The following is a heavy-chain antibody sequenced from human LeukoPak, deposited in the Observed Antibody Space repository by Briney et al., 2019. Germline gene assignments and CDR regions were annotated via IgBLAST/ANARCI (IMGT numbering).Heavy chain of an antibody. D-gene: IGHD3-22*01. Sequence: ASVKVSCKASGYTLTNYAMNWVRQAPRQGLEWMGWINTNTGNPTYAQGFTGRFVFSLDTSVSTSYLQISSLRADDTAVYYCAKVDSSGYYYETWGQGTLVTVSS. CDR1: GYTLTNYA. J-gene: IGHJ4*02. CDR3: AKVDSSGYYYET. CDR2: INTNTGNP. V-gene: IGHV7-4-1*02.